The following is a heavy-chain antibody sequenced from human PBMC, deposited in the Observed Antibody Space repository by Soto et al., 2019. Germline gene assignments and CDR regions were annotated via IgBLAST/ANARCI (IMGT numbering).Heavy chain of an antibody. V-gene: IGHV1-18*01. CDR3: ARVTIAVQLYGMDV. CDR1: GYTFTSYG. D-gene: IGHD6-19*01. Sequence: ASVKVSCKASGYTFTSYGISWVRQAPGQGLEWMGWISAYNGNTNYAQKLQGGVTMTTDTSTSTAYMELRSLRSDDTAVYYCARVTIAVQLYGMDVWGQGTTVTVSS. J-gene: IGHJ6*02. CDR2: ISAYNGNT.